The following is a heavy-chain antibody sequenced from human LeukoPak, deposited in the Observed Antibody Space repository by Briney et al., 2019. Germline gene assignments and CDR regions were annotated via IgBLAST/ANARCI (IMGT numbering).Heavy chain of an antibody. CDR2: INHSGST. J-gene: IGHJ6*03. Sequence: SETLSLTCAVYGGSFSGYYWSWIRQPPGKGLEWIGEINHSGSTNYNPSLKSQVTISVNTSKNQFSLKLSSVTAADTAVYYCARVVGVVIRYYYYYMDVWGKGTTVTVSS. CDR3: ARVVGVVIRYYYYYMDV. D-gene: IGHD3-3*01. CDR1: GGSFSGYY. V-gene: IGHV4-34*01.